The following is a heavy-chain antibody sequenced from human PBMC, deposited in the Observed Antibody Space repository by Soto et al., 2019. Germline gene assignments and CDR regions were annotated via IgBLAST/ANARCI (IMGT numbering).Heavy chain of an antibody. V-gene: IGHV1-69*13. Sequence: GASVKVSCKVSGGTFSSYAISWVRQAPGQGLEWMGGIVPIFGTANYAQKFQGRVTFTADESTSTAYMELSSLRSEDTAVYYCAAFGSIAAAGTLDYWGQGTLVTVSS. CDR2: IVPIFGTA. CDR3: AAFGSIAAAGTLDY. D-gene: IGHD6-13*01. CDR1: GGTFSSYA. J-gene: IGHJ4*02.